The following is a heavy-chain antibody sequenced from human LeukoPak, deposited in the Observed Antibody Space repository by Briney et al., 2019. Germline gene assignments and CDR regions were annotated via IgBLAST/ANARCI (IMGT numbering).Heavy chain of an antibody. CDR1: GFTFSSYW. J-gene: IGHJ4*02. Sequence: GGSLRLSCAASGFTFSSYWMSWVRQAPGKGLEWVANIKQDGSEKYYVDSVKGRFTISRDNAKNSLYLQMNSLRAEDTAVYYCARDLLWFGDPAYFDYWGQGTLVTVSS. CDR3: ARDLLWFGDPAYFDY. V-gene: IGHV3-7*01. CDR2: IKQDGSEK. D-gene: IGHD3-10*01.